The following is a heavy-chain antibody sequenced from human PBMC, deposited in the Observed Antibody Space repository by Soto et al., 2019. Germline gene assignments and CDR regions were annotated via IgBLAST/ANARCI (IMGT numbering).Heavy chain of an antibody. J-gene: IGHJ4*02. V-gene: IGHV3-23*01. CDR3: AKGRPSGSYAYFDY. CDR2: INDRGGNT. D-gene: IGHD3-10*01. CDR1: GFSFRNYP. Sequence: EVQLLESGGGLVQPGGSLKLSCAASGFSFRNYPMSWVRQAPGRGLEWVSGINDRGGNTDYADSVKGRFTISRDNSRDTLYLQMNPLRDDDTAVYYCAKGRPSGSYAYFDYWGQGTLVTVSS.